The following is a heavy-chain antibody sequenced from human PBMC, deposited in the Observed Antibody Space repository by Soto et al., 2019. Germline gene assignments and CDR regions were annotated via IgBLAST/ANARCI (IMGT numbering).Heavy chain of an antibody. V-gene: IGHV1-69*01. J-gene: IGHJ6*02. CDR2: IMPIFGTA. Sequence: QVQLVQSGAEVKKPGSSVQVSCKASGGTFSSYAISWVRQAPGQGLEWMGGIMPIFGTANYAQRFQDRVKITADESTSTGDMELGSLRTEDTAVYYCARAVDEKGGWEFRKAMDYYGMDVWGQGTTVTVSS. CDR1: GGTFSSYA. CDR3: ARAVDEKGGWEFRKAMDYYGMDV. D-gene: IGHD1-26*01.